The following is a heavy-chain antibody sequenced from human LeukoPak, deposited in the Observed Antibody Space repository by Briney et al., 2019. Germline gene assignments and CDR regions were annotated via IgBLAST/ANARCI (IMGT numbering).Heavy chain of an antibody. CDR3: AKAREEAGTGYYFDY. CDR1: GFTFSSYS. Sequence: PGGSLRLSCAASGFTFSSYSMNWVRQAPGKGLEWVAFISYNGSNEYYADSVKGRFTISRDNSKNTLYLQMNSLGAEDTAVYYCAKAREEAGTGYYFDYWGQGTLVTVSS. J-gene: IGHJ4*02. V-gene: IGHV3-30*18. D-gene: IGHD1-14*01. CDR2: ISYNGSNE.